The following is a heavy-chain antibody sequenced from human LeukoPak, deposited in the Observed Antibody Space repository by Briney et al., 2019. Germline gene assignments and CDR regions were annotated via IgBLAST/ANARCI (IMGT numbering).Heavy chain of an antibody. CDR3: ARQYCGGDCYSQYFQH. CDR1: GFTFSSYA. V-gene: IGHV3-30-3*01. Sequence: GGSLRLYCAASGFTFSSYAMHWVRQAPGKGLEWVAVISYDGSNKYYADSVKGRFTISRDNSKNTLYLQMNSLRAEDTAVYYCARQYCGGDCYSQYFQHWGQGTLVTVSS. CDR2: ISYDGSNK. D-gene: IGHD2-21*02. J-gene: IGHJ1*01.